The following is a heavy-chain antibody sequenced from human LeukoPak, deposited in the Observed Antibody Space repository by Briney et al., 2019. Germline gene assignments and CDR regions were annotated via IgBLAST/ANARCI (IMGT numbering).Heavy chain of an antibody. Sequence: PGGSLRLSCAASGFTFSSYAMSWVRQAPGKGLEWVSAISGSGGSTYYADSVKGRFTISRDNSKNTLYLQMNSLRAEDTAVYYCAKATDIVVVPAANFDYWGQGTLVTVSS. D-gene: IGHD2-2*01. J-gene: IGHJ4*02. CDR3: AKATDIVVVPAANFDY. CDR1: GFTFSSYA. CDR2: ISGSGGST. V-gene: IGHV3-23*01.